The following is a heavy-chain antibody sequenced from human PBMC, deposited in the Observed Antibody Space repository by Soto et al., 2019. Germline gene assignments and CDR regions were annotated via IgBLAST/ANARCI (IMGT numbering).Heavy chain of an antibody. J-gene: IGHJ1*01. Sequence: PGGSLSLCCAASGVTFSSYSMDWVRQAPGKGLEWVSSISSSSSYIYYADSVKGRFTISRDNAKNSLYLQMNSLRAEDTAVYYCARAMDSGYESAEYFQHWGQGTLVTVSS. V-gene: IGHV3-21*01. CDR3: ARAMDSGYESAEYFQH. D-gene: IGHD5-12*01. CDR1: GVTFSSYS. CDR2: ISSSSSYI.